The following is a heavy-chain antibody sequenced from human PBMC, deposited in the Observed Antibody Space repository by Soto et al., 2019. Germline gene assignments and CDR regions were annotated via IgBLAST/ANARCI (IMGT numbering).Heavy chain of an antibody. J-gene: IGHJ6*02. CDR1: GFTVSSNY. V-gene: IGHV3-53*02. Sequence: EVQLVETGGGLIQPGGSLRLSCAASGFTVSSNYMSWVRQAPGKGLEWVSVIYSGGSTYYADSVKGRFTSSRDNSKNTLYLQMNSLRAEDTAVYYCASVTGNLGYYYYGMDVWGQGTTVTVSS. CDR2: IYSGGST. CDR3: ASVTGNLGYYYYGMDV. D-gene: IGHD1-7*01.